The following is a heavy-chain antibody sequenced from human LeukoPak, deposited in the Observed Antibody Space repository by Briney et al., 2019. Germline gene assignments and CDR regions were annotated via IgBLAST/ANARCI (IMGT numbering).Heavy chain of an antibody. CDR3: ARGLGYCSGGSCYSFRYNWFDP. CDR2: IYTSGST. V-gene: IGHV4-4*07. J-gene: IGHJ5*02. D-gene: IGHD2-15*01. CDR1: GGSISSYY. Sequence: SETLSLTCTVSGGSISSYYWSWIRQPAGKGLEWIGRIYTSGSTNYNPSLKSRVTMSVDTSKNQFSLKLSSVTAADTAVYYCARGLGYCSGGSCYSFRYNWFDPWGQGTLVTVSS.